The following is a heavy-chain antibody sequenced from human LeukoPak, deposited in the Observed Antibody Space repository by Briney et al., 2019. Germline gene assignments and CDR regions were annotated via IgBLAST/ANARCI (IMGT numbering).Heavy chain of an antibody. CDR1: GGSISSSSYY. V-gene: IGHV4-39*06. J-gene: IGHJ5*02. CDR3: AREEGIAAAGTWFDP. CDR2: IYYSGST. D-gene: IGHD6-13*01. Sequence: PSETLSLTCTVSGGSISSSSYYWGWVRQPPGTGLEWIGSIYYSGSTYYNPSLKSRVTISVDTSNNQFALKLSSVTAADTAVYYCAREEGIAAAGTWFDPWGQGTLVTVSS.